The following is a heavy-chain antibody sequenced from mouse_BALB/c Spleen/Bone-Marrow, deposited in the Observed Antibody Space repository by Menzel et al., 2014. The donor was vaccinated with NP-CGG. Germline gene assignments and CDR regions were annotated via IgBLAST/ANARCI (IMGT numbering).Heavy chain of an antibody. D-gene: IGHD1-1*01. J-gene: IGHJ3*01. CDR3: ARTYGSSYFVY. CDR1: GYAFSSSW. CDR2: IYPGDGDT. V-gene: IGHV1-82*01. Sequence: QVHVKQSGPEMVKPGASVKISCRASGYAFSSSWVNWVKQRPGQGLEWIGRIYPGDGDTNYNGKFKGKATLTADKSSSTAYMQLSSLTSVDSAVYICARTYGSSYFVYWGQGTLVTVSA.